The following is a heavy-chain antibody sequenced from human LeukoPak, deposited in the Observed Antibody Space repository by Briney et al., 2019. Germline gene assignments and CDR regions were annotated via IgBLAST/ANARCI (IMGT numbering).Heavy chain of an antibody. V-gene: IGHV4-39*07. CDR1: GDTISTSFYY. CDR2: MYHRGSI. Sequence: SETLSLTCTVSGDTISTSFYYWDWIRQPPGKGLEWIGSMYHRGSIYHNPSLKSRVTISVDTSKNQFSLKLSSMTAADTAVYYCARGEHGYNYGSRFDYWGQGALVTVSS. D-gene: IGHD5-18*01. J-gene: IGHJ4*02. CDR3: ARGEHGYNYGSRFDY.